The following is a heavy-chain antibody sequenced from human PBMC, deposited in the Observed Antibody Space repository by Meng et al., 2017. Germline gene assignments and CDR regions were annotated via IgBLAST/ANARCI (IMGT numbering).Heavy chain of an antibody. V-gene: IGHV4-34*01. CDR1: GGSFSGYY. Sequence: QVELPPWGAGLFKPSETLSLTCAVYGGSFSGYYWSWIRQPPGKGLEWIGEINHSGSTNYNPSLKSRVTISVDTSKNQFSLKLSSVTAADTAVYYCARGRGSWGYWGQGTLVTVSS. J-gene: IGHJ4*02. D-gene: IGHD3-16*01. CDR3: ARGRGSWGY. CDR2: INHSGST.